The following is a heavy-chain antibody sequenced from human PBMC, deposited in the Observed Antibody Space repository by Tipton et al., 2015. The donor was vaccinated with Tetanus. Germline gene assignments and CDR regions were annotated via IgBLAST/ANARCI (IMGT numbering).Heavy chain of an antibody. J-gene: IGHJ4*02. CDR2: ILPIFGTT. Sequence: QVQLVQSGAEVKKPGASLKVSCKASGYSFSGYYIHWVRQAPGQGLEWMGGILPIFGTTKYAQKFQGRVTITADESTGTAYMELSSLSSEDTAVYYCARPDRYCSGGSCYLALDYWGQGTLVTVSS. V-gene: IGHV1-69*01. D-gene: IGHD2-15*01. CDR3: ARPDRYCSGGSCYLALDY. CDR1: GYSFSGYY.